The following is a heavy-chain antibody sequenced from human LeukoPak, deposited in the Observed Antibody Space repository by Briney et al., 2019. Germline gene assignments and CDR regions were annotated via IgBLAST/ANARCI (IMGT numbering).Heavy chain of an antibody. V-gene: IGHV1-69*04. Sequence: SVKVSCKASGGTFSSYTISWVRQAPGQGLEWMGRIIPILGIANYAQKFQGRVTITADKSTSTAYMELSSLRSEDTAVYYCARDYDSSGYPDYGFHYWGQGTLVTVSS. CDR2: IIPILGIA. CDR1: GGTFSSYT. CDR3: ARDYDSSGYPDYGFHY. J-gene: IGHJ4*02. D-gene: IGHD3-22*01.